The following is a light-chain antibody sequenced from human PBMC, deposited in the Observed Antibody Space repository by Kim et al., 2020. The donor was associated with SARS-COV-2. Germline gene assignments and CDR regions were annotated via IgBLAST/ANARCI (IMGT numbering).Light chain of an antibody. Sequence: PPGERAAPSCRASQSVSSSYLAWYQQKPGQAPRLLIYGASSSATDIPDRFSGSGSGTDFTLTISRLEPEDFAVYYCQQYGSSPQTFGQGTKVDIK. CDR2: GAS. J-gene: IGKJ1*01. CDR3: QQYGSSPQT. CDR1: QSVSSSY. V-gene: IGKV3-20*01.